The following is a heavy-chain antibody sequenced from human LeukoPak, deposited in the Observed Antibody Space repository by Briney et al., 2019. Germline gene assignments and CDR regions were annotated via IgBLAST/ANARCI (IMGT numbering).Heavy chain of an antibody. J-gene: IGHJ4*02. CDR1: GGSISSYY. CDR3: ARDSRYYYPSY. CDR2: IYYSGST. V-gene: IGHV4-59*01. Sequence: PSETLSLTCTVSGGSISSYYWSWIRQPPGKGLEWIGYIYYSGSTNYNPSLKSRVTISVDTSKNQFSLKLSSVTAADTAVYYCARDSRYYYPSYWGQGTLVTVSS. D-gene: IGHD3-10*01.